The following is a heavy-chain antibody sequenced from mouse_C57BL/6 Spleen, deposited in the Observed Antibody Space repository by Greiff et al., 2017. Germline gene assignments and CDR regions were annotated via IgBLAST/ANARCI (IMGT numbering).Heavy chain of an antibody. CDR3: AVMGYCDV. V-gene: IGHV1-82*01. CDR1: GYAFSSSW. CDR2: IYPGDGDP. J-gene: IGHJ1*03. Sequence: QVQLQQSGPELVQPGASVKISCKASGYAFSSSWMNWVKQRHGKGLEWIGRIYPGDGDPNYNRKFQGKATLTADKSSSTAYMQLRRLTSEYSAVYFCAVMGYCDVWGTGTTVTVAS.